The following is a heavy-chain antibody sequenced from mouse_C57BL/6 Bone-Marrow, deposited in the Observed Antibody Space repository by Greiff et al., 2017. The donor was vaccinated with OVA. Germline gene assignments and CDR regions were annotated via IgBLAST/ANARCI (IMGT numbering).Heavy chain of an antibody. D-gene: IGHD2-3*01. CDR3: ARYRWLLSAMDY. Sequence: QVQLQQSGAELVRPGTSVKVSCKASGYAFTNYLIEWVKQRPGQGLEWIGVINPGGGGTNYNEKFKGKATLTADKSSSTAYMQLSSLTSEDSAVYFCARYRWLLSAMDYWGQGTSVTVSS. V-gene: IGHV1-54*01. CDR1: GYAFTNYL. J-gene: IGHJ4*01. CDR2: INPGGGGT.